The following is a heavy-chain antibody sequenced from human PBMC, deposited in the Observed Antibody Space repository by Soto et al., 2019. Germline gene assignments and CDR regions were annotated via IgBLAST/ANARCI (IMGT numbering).Heavy chain of an antibody. CDR3: ARDPGPFIVATADYYYGMDV. J-gene: IGHJ6*02. CDR1: GGTFSSYA. D-gene: IGHD5-12*01. CDR2: IIPIFGTA. V-gene: IGHV1-69*06. Sequence: ASVRVSCKACGGTFSSYAISWVRQAPGQGLEWMGGIIPIFGTANYAQKFQGRVTITADKSTSTAYMELSSLRSEDTAVYYCARDPGPFIVATADYYYGMDVWGHGTTVTVSX.